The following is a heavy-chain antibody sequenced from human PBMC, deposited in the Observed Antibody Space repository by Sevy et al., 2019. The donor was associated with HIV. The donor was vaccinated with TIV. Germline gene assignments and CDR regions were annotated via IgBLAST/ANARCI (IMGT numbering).Heavy chain of an antibody. Sequence: GGSLRLSCAASGFTFSSYGMHWVRQAPAKGLEWVSFISGLSNYIYYADSVKGRFTISRDNAKNSVYLQMNSLRAEDTALYYCARDPLSTLFDASDIWGQGTMVTVSS. CDR2: ISGLSNYI. J-gene: IGHJ3*02. D-gene: IGHD2-15*01. V-gene: IGHV3-21*01. CDR1: GFTFSSYG. CDR3: ARDPLSTLFDASDI.